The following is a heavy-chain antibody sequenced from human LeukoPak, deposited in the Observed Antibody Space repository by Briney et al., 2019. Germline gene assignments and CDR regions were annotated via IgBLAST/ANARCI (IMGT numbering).Heavy chain of an antibody. Sequence: SETLSLTCAVYGGSFSGYYWSWIRQPPGKGLEWIWEINHSGSTNYNPSLKSRVTIALDTSKNQFSLKLSSVTAADTAVYYCARTLYDLSAYYYYGMDVWGQGTTVTVSS. D-gene: IGHD3-3*01. CDR2: INHSGST. CDR3: ARTLYDLSAYYYYGMDV. V-gene: IGHV4-34*01. J-gene: IGHJ6*01. CDR1: GGSFSGYY.